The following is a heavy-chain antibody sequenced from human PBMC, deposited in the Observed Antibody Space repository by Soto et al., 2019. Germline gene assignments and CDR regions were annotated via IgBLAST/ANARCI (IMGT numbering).Heavy chain of an antibody. Sequence: QVQLVESGGGLVKPGGSLRLSCAASGFTFSEHQMSWVRQAPGKGLEWVAYISPSGGTIYYADSVKGRFAISRDNAQSSLHLQMHSLRAEDTVLYYCVRDGVSSFPFDYWGQVTLVTVSS. CDR1: GFTFSEHQ. CDR3: VRDGVSSFPFDY. D-gene: IGHD2-15*01. J-gene: IGHJ4*02. V-gene: IGHV3-11*01. CDR2: ISPSGGTI.